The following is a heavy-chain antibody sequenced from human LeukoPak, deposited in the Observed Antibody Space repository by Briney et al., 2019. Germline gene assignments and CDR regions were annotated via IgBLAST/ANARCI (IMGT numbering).Heavy chain of an antibody. Sequence: KTSETLSLTCTVSGGSISSYYWSWIRQPAGKGLEWIGRIYTSGSTNYNPSLKSRVSMSVDTSKNQFSLKLSSVTAADTAVYYCARFLYSSSWYWFDPWGQGTLVTVSS. CDR1: GGSISSYY. V-gene: IGHV4-4*07. CDR2: IYTSGST. J-gene: IGHJ5*02. CDR3: ARFLYSSSWYWFDP. D-gene: IGHD6-13*01.